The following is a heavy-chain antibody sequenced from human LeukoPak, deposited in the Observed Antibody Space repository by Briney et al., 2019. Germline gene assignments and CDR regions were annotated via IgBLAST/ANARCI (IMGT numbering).Heavy chain of an antibody. D-gene: IGHD6-19*01. CDR1: GFTFSTYA. CDR3: ARDRGLISSGWYNFDY. J-gene: IGHJ4*02. V-gene: IGHV3-21*01. Sequence: GGSLRLSCAASGFTFSTYAMSWVRQAPGKGLEWVSSISSSRSYIYYADSVKGRFTISRDNAKNSLYLQMNSLRAEDTAVYYCARDRGLISSGWYNFDYWGQGTLVTVSS. CDR2: ISSSRSYI.